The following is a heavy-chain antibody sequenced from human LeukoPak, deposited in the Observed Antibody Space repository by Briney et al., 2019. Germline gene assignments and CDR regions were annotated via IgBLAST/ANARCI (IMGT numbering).Heavy chain of an antibody. CDR3: ARGGGYSSSWYRFPRGSYFDY. V-gene: IGHV4-34*01. CDR2: INHSGST. CDR1: GGSFSGYY. Sequence: SETLSLTCAVYGGSFSGYYWSWIRQPPGKGLEWIGEINHSGSTNHNPSLKSRVTISVDTSKNQFSLKLSSVTAADTAVYYCARGGGYSSSWYRFPRGSYFDYWGQGTLVTVSS. J-gene: IGHJ4*02. D-gene: IGHD6-13*01.